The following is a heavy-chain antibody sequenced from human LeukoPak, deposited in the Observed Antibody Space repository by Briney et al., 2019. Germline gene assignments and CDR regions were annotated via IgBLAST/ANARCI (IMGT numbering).Heavy chain of an antibody. CDR2: ISWNSGSI. CDR3: AKDTYGDYSFDY. Sequence: PGRSLRLSCAASGFTFDDYAMHWVRQAPGKGLEWVSGISWNSGSIGYADSVKGRFTISRDNAKNSLYLQMNSLRAEDTALYYCAKDTYGDYSFDYWGQGTLVTVSS. D-gene: IGHD4-17*01. J-gene: IGHJ4*02. V-gene: IGHV3-9*01. CDR1: GFTFDDYA.